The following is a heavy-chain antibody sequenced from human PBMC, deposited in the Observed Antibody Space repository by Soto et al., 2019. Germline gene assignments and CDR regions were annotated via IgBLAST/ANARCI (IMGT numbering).Heavy chain of an antibody. J-gene: IGHJ4*02. V-gene: IGHV3-21*01. CDR3: ASNIQYCSSTSCYNDY. CDR2: ISSSSYI. Sequence: GGSLRLSCAASGFTFSSYSMNWVRQAPGKGLEWVSSISSSSYIYYADSVKGRFTISRDNAKNSLYLQMNSLRAEDTAVYYCASNIQYCSSTSCYNDYWGQGTLVTVSS. D-gene: IGHD2-2*01. CDR1: GFTFSSYS.